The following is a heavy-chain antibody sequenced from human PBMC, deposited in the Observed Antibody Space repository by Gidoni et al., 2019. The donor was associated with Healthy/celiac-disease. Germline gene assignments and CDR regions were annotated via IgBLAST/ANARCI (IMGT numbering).Heavy chain of an antibody. D-gene: IGHD6-13*01. CDR1: GGSFSGYY. Sequence: QVQLQQWGAGLLKPSETLSLTCAVYGGSFSGYYWSWIRQPPGKGLEWIGEINHSGSTNYNPSLKSRVTISVDTSKNQFSLKLSSVTAADTAVYYCARRGRSSRKFDPWGQGTLVTVSS. CDR2: INHSGST. CDR3: ARRGRSSRKFDP. V-gene: IGHV4-34*01. J-gene: IGHJ5*02.